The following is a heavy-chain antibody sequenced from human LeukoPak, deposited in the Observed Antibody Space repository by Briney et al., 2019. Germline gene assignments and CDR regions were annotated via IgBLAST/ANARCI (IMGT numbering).Heavy chain of an antibody. CDR3: ARDSVVPAAILPGRKYYYYGMDV. V-gene: IGHV4-31*03. J-gene: IGHJ6*02. CDR2: IYYSGRT. CDR1: GGSISSGGYY. Sequence: SETLSLTCTVSGGSISSGGYYWSWIRQHPGKDLEWIGYIYYSGRTYYNPSLKSRVTISVDTSKNQFSLKLSSMTAADTAVYYCARDSVVPAAILPGRKYYYYGMDVWGQGTTVTVS. D-gene: IGHD2-2*02.